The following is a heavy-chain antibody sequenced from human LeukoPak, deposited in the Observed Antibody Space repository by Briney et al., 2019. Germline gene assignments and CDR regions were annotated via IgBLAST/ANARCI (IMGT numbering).Heavy chain of an antibody. V-gene: IGHV3-74*01. Sequence: LPGGSLRLSCAASGFTFGNSWVHWVRQAPGKGLVWVSLINADGSTATYADSVKGRFTISRDNARNTLSLQMNSLTIEDTAVYYCVVVVEPPDSDGFDVWGQGTMNTVSS. J-gene: IGHJ3*01. D-gene: IGHD1-14*01. CDR1: GFTFGNSW. CDR2: INADGSTA. CDR3: VVVVEPPDSDGFDV.